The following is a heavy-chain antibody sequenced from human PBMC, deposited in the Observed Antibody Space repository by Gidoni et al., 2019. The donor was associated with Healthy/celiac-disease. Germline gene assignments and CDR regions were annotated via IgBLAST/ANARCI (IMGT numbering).Heavy chain of an antibody. J-gene: IGHJ4*02. CDR1: GRSISSGGYY. CDR3: ARDKVGEVDY. V-gene: IGHV4-31*03. CDR2: IYYSGST. Sequence: QVQLQESGPGLVKPSPTLSLTCTVPGRSISSGGYYWSWLRQHTGKGLEWIGYIYYSGSTYYNPSLKSRVTISVDTSKNQFSLKLSSVTAADTAVYYCARDKVGEVDYWGQGTLVTVSS. D-gene: IGHD2-21*01.